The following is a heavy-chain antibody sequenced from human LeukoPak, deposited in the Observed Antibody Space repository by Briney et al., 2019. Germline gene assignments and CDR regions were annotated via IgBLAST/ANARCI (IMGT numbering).Heavy chain of an antibody. Sequence: PSETLSLTCAVYGGSFSGYYWSWIRQPPGKGLEWIGEINHSGSTNYNPSLKSRVTISVDTSKNQFSLKLSSVTAADTAVYYCARIIAVAGTCFDYWGQGTLVTVSS. V-gene: IGHV4-34*01. J-gene: IGHJ4*02. CDR2: INHSGST. CDR3: ARIIAVAGTCFDY. D-gene: IGHD6-19*01. CDR1: GGSFSGYY.